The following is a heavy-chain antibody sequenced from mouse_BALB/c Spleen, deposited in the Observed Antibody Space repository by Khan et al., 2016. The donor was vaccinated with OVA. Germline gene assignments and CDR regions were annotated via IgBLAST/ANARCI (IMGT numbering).Heavy chain of an antibody. CDR1: GFTFSRYT. D-gene: IGHD2-1*01. J-gene: IGHJ4*01. Sequence: EVELVESGGDLVKPGGSLKLSCAASGFTFSRYTMSWVRQTPEKRLEWVATISSGGTYTYYVDSVEGRFTLSRDNAKSTLYLEMTSLKSDDPAIYYLTRGEGYYGNPYARDFWCPGTSVTVSS. CDR2: ISSGGTYT. V-gene: IGHV5-6-4*01. CDR3: TRGEGYYGNPYARDF.